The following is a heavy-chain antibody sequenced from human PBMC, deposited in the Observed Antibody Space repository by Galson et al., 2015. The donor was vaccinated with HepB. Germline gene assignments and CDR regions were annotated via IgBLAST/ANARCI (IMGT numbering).Heavy chain of an antibody. CDR1: GYTFTGYY. D-gene: IGHD3-10*01. CDR3: ARDHALRFGELLANYYYGMDV. J-gene: IGHJ6*02. CDR2: INPNSGGT. Sequence: SVKVSCKASGYTFTGYYMHWVRQAPGQGLEWMGWINPNSGGTNYAQKFQGWVTMTRDTSISTAYMELSRLRSDDTAVYYCARDHALRFGELLANYYYGMDVWGQGTTVTVSS. V-gene: IGHV1-2*04.